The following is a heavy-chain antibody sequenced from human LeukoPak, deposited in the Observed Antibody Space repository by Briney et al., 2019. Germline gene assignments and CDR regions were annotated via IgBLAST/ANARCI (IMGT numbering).Heavy chain of an antibody. CDR2: IYTSGST. CDR3: ARLKYSGSYPADY. Sequence: SETLSLTCTVSGGSISIYYWNWIRQPAGKGLEWIGRIYTSGSTKYNPSLKSRVTMSVDTSKNQFSLELSSVTAADTAVYYCARLKYSGSYPADYWGQGTLVTVSS. D-gene: IGHD1-26*01. J-gene: IGHJ4*02. CDR1: GGSISIYY. V-gene: IGHV4-4*07.